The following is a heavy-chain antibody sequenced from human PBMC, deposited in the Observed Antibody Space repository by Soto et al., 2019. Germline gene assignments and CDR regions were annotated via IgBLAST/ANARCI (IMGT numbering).Heavy chain of an antibody. CDR1: GYTFTGYY. D-gene: IGHD6-6*01. Sequence: ASVKVSCKASGYTFTGYYMHWVRQAPGQGLEWMGWINPNSGGTNYAQKFQGRVTMTRDTSISTAYMELSRLRSDDTAVYYCARAPNPYSSSPGWFDPWGQGTLVIVSS. V-gene: IGHV1-2*02. CDR3: ARAPNPYSSSPGWFDP. CDR2: INPNSGGT. J-gene: IGHJ5*02.